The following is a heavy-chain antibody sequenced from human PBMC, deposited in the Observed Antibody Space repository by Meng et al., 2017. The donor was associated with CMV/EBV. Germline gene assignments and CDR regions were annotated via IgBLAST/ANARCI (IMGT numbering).Heavy chain of an antibody. Sequence: GESLKISCAASGFTFSDYYMSWIRQAPGKGLEWVSYISSSGSTIYYADSVKGRFTISRDNAKNSLYLQMNSLRAEDTAVYYCARHLAAIFGVDAFNIRGQGTMVTVPS. CDR3: ARHLAAIFGVDAFNI. J-gene: IGHJ3*02. CDR1: GFTFSDYY. V-gene: IGHV3-11*01. D-gene: IGHD3-3*01. CDR2: ISSSGSTI.